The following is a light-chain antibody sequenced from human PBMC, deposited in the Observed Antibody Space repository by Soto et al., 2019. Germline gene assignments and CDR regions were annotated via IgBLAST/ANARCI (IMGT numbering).Light chain of an antibody. CDR1: LSVSVY. V-gene: IGKV3-11*01. Sequence: VELTQSPATLSLSPGERATLSCRTSLSVSVYLDWYQQKPGQAPRLLTSDASNRATGIPARFSGSGSGTDFTLTISSLQPDDFATYYCQQYNGYPWTFGQGTKVDNK. CDR3: QQYNGYPWT. J-gene: IGKJ1*01. CDR2: DAS.